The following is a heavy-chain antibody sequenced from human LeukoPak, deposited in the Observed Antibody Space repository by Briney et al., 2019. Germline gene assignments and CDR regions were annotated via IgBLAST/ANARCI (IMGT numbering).Heavy chain of an antibody. CDR3: ARVRRRELTYFSGSALYHYGMDV. CDR1: GFTLSSYG. Sequence: GGSLRLSCAASGFTLSSYGMHWVRQAPGKGLEWVAFIRYDGSNKYYADSVKGRFTISRDNSKNTLYLQMNSLRAEDTAVYYCARVRRRELTYFSGSALYHYGMDVWGQGTTVNVSS. V-gene: IGHV3-30*02. D-gene: IGHD3-10*01. CDR2: IRYDGSNK. J-gene: IGHJ6*02.